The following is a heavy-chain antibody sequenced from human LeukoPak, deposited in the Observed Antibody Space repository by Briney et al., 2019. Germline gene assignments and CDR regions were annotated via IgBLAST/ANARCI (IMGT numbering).Heavy chain of an antibody. D-gene: IGHD6-19*01. J-gene: IGHJ4*02. CDR1: GFTFNSYS. CDR2: ISSSSSTI. CDR3: ARYSSGWYSPRVFDY. Sequence: PGGSLRLSCAASGFTFNSYSMNWVRQAPGKGLEWASYISSSSSTIYYADSVKGRFTISRDNAKNSLYLQMNSLRAEDTAVYYCARYSSGWYSPRVFDYWGQGTLVTVSS. V-gene: IGHV3-48*04.